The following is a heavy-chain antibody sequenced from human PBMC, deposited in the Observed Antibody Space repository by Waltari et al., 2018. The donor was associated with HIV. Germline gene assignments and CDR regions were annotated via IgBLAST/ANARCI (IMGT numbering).Heavy chain of an antibody. J-gene: IGHJ2*01. V-gene: IGHV4-61*02. CDR3: ARALDYYESGSFPWWFFDL. CDR2: FYTSGNT. CDR1: SRSITSGSYF. Sequence: QVLLQESGPGRVKPSQTLSPPCPAPSRSITSGSYFWTWIWQPAGKGLEWIGRFYTSGNTNYNPSLKNRVTISVDTSRNQFSLRLSSMAAADTAVYYCARALDYYESGSFPWWFFDLWGRGSLVTVSS. D-gene: IGHD3-10*01.